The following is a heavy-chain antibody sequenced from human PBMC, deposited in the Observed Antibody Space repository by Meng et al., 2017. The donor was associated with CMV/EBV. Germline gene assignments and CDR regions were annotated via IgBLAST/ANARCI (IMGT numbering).Heavy chain of an antibody. Sequence: SGFTFSSYAMHWVRQAPGKGLEWVAVISYDGSNKYYADSVKGRFTISRDNSKNTLYLQMNSLRAEDTAVYYCAKDLLSFGVVIRLDYWGQGTLVTVSS. CDR3: AKDLLSFGVVIRLDY. J-gene: IGHJ4*02. CDR1: GFTFSSYA. V-gene: IGHV3-30-3*02. D-gene: IGHD3-3*01. CDR2: ISYDGSNK.